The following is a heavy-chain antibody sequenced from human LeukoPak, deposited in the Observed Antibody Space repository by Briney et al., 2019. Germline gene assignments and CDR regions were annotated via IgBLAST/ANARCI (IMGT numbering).Heavy chain of an antibody. CDR1: GFTFISYA. V-gene: IGHV3-30*02. CDR3: AKDPGYYYYYYMDV. J-gene: IGHJ6*03. CDR2: IRYDGSNK. Sequence: GGSLRLSCAASGFTFISYAIHWVRQAPGKGLEWVAFIRYDGSNKYYADSVKGRFTISRDNSKNTLYLQMNSLRAEDTAVYYCAKDPGYYYYYYMDVWGKGTTVTISS.